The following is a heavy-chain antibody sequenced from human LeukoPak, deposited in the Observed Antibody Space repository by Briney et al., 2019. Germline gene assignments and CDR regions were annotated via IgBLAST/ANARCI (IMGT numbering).Heavy chain of an antibody. CDR1: GFTLRSYV. D-gene: IGHD3-16*01. CDR2: ISSSGSTI. CDR3: ARDRMGDPGGFDI. J-gene: IGHJ3*02. V-gene: IGHV3-48*03. Sequence: GGSLRLSCVASGFTLRSYVMNWVRQTPGKGLEWVSYISSSGSTIYYADSVKGRFTISRDNAKNSLYLQMNSLRAEDTAVYYCARDRMGDPGGFDIWGQGTMVTVSS.